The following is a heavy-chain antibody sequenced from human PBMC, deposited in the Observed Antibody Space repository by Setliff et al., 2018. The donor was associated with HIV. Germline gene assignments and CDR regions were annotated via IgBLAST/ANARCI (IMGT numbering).Heavy chain of an antibody. V-gene: IGHV3-72*01. Sequence: GGSLRLSCAASGFTFSSYWMSWVRQVPGKGLEWVGRGRHKRNSYTTEYAASVKGRFTISRDDSTNSVHLQMNSLRTEDTAVYFCVRLDSTGCLEFWGQGTLVTVSS. J-gene: IGHJ1*01. CDR3: VRLDSTGCLEF. D-gene: IGHD2-8*02. CDR2: GRHKRNSYTT. CDR1: GFTFSSYW.